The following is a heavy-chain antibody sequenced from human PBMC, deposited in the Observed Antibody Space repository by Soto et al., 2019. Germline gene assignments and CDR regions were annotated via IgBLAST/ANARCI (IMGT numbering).Heavy chain of an antibody. J-gene: IGHJ4*02. CDR2: ISYDGSNK. V-gene: IGHV3-30-3*01. CDR1: GFAFSSYA. CDR3: ARDLSGSGD. Sequence: QVQLVESGGGVVQPGRSLRLSCAASGFAFSSYAMHWVRQAPGKGLEWVAVISYDGSNKYYADSVKGRFTISRDNSKNTLYLLMNSLRAEDTAVYYCARDLSGSGDWGQGTLVTVSS. D-gene: IGHD3-10*01.